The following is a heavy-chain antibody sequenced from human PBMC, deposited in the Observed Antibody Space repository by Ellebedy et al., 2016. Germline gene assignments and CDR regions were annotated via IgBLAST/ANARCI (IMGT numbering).Heavy chain of an antibody. Sequence: GESLKISXKGSGYSFTNYWIGWVRQMPGKGLEWMGIIYPGDSDTRYCPSFQGQVTISADKSISTAYLQWSSLKASDTAMYYCARHLHNWGSGWYFDLWGRGTLVTVSS. CDR2: IYPGDSDT. CDR1: GYSFTNYW. V-gene: IGHV5-51*01. D-gene: IGHD7-27*01. CDR3: ARHLHNWGSGWYFDL. J-gene: IGHJ2*01.